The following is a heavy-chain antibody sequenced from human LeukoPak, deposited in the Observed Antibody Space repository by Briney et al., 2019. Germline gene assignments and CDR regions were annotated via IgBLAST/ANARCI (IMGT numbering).Heavy chain of an antibody. J-gene: IGHJ4*02. CDR3: ARVESVTATLDY. Sequence: ASVKVSCKASGYTFTSYYMHWVRQAPGQGLEWMGLINPSGGSTSYAQKFQGRVTMTRDTSTSTVYMELSSLRSEDTAVYYCARVESVTATLDYWGQGTLVTVSS. V-gene: IGHV1-46*01. CDR1: GYTFTSYY. D-gene: IGHD2-21*02. CDR2: INPSGGST.